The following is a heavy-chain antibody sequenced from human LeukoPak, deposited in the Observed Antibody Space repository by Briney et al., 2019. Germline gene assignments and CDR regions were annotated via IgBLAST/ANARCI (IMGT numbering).Heavy chain of an antibody. Sequence: GGSLRLSCAASGFPFNTYGMHWVRQAPGKGLEWVAVISYDGTNKFYADSVKGRFTISRDNSRNTVYLQVNRLRVEDTDVYYCAKDTGSARLDYWGQGTLVTVSS. V-gene: IGHV3-30*18. CDR1: GFPFNTYG. CDR3: AKDTGSARLDY. J-gene: IGHJ4*02. D-gene: IGHD4-17*01. CDR2: ISYDGTNK.